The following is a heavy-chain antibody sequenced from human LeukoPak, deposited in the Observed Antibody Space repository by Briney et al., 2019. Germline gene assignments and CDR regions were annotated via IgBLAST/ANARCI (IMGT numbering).Heavy chain of an antibody. CDR1: GFTFSSYA. CDR2: ISYDGSNK. Sequence: QTGGSLRLSCAASGFTFSSYAMHWVRQAPGKGLEWVAVISYDGSNKYYADSVKGRFTISRDNSKNTLYLQMNSLRAEDTAVYYCARDTSSWSHWGQGTLVTVSS. D-gene: IGHD6-13*01. J-gene: IGHJ4*02. V-gene: IGHV3-30*04. CDR3: ARDTSSWSH.